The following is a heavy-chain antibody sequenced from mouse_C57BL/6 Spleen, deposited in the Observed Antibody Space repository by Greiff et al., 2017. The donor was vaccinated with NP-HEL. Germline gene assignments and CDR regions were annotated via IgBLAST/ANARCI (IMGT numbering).Heavy chain of an antibody. Sequence: QVQLQQPGAELVKPGASVMLSCKASGYTFTSYWMQWVTQRPGQGLEWIGEIVPSASYTTYNHKFKGKATLTVDTSSSTAYMQLSSLTSEDSSVYDCARNSNYAIDNWGQGNSETGS. D-gene: IGHD2-5*01. CDR2: IVPSASYT. V-gene: IGHV1-50*01. CDR3: ARNSNYAIDN. CDR1: GYTFTSYW. J-gene: IGHJ4*01.